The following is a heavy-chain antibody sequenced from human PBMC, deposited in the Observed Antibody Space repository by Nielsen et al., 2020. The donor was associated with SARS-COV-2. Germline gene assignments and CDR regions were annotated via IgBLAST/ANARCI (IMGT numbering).Heavy chain of an antibody. CDR3: ARVLWFGELLGPFDYYYYMDV. D-gene: IGHD3-10*01. V-gene: IGHV4-39*07. J-gene: IGHJ6*03. CDR2: IYYSGST. Sequence: WIRQPPGKGLEWIGSIYYSGSTYYNPSLKSRVTISVDKSKNQFSLKLSSVTAADTAVYYCARVLWFGELLGPFDYYYYMDVWGKGTTVTVSS.